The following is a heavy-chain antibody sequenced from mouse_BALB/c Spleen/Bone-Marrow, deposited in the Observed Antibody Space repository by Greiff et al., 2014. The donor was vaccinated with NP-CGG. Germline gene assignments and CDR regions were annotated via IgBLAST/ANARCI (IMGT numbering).Heavy chain of an antibody. D-gene: IGHD2-1*01. CDR1: GYAFTNYL. V-gene: IGHV1-54*03. CDR3: ARRDGNYAWFAY. Sequence: VQLQQFGAELVRPGTSVKVSCKASGYAFTNYLIEWVKQRPGQGLEWIGVINPGSGGTNYNEKFKGKATLTADKSSSTAYMQLSSLTSDDSAVYFCARRDGNYAWFAYWGQGTLVTVSA. J-gene: IGHJ3*01. CDR2: INPGSGGT.